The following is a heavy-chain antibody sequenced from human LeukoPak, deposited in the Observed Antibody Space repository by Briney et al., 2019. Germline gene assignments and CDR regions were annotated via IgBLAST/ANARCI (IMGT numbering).Heavy chain of an antibody. CDR1: GFTFSSYW. CDR3: ARGIAVAGVDY. CDR2: IYSGGST. Sequence: PGGSLRLSCAASGFTFSSYWMSWVHQAPGKGLEWVSVIYSGGSTYYADSVKGRFTISRDNSKNTLYLQMNSLRAEDTAVYYCARGIAVAGVDYWGQGTLVTVSS. D-gene: IGHD6-19*01. J-gene: IGHJ4*02. V-gene: IGHV3-53*01.